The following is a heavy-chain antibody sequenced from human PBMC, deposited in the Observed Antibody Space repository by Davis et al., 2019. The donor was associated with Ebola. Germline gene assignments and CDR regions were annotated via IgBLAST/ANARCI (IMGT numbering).Heavy chain of an antibody. CDR3: ARDAPNTSSLDY. CDR2: INHSGST. V-gene: IGHV4-34*01. Sequence: SETLSLTCAVYGGSFSGYYWSWIRQPPGKGLEWIGEINHSGSTNYNPSLKSRVTISIDTSKNQFSLKLSSVTAADTAVYYCARDAPNTSSLDYWGQGTLVTVSS. D-gene: IGHD6-13*01. J-gene: IGHJ4*02. CDR1: GGSFSGYY.